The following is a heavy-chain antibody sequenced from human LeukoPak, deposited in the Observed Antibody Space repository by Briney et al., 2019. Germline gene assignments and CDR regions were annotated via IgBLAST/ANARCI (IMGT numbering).Heavy chain of an antibody. J-gene: IGHJ4*02. CDR3: TRENGAFSPFGY. V-gene: IGHV4-4*02. D-gene: IGHD2-8*01. CDR1: GGSITSTNW. Sequence: PSETLSLTCGVSGGSITSTNWWTWVRQPPRQGLEWIGEIHLSGRTNYNPSLNSRVTLAVDTSKSHLSLILTSVTAADTAVYYCTRENGAFSPFGYWGQGTLVTVPS. CDR2: IHLSGRT.